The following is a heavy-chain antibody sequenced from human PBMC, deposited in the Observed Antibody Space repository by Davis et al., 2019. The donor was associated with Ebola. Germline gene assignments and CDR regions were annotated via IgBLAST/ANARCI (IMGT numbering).Heavy chain of an antibody. V-gene: IGHV1-3*01. Sequence: AASVKVSCKASGYTFTSYAMHWVRQAPGQRLEWMGWINAGNGNTKYSQKFQGRVTMTRNTSISTAYMELSSLRSEDTAVYYCARGGGGYFDWLLYIEGNWFDPWGQGTLVTVSS. CDR3: ARGGGGYFDWLLYIEGNWFDP. D-gene: IGHD3-9*01. CDR2: INAGNGNT. J-gene: IGHJ5*02. CDR1: GYTFTSYA.